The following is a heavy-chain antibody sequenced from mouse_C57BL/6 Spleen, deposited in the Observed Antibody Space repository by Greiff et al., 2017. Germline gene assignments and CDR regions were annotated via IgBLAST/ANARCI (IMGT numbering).Heavy chain of an antibody. J-gene: IGHJ2*01. CDR1: GYTFTDYE. CDR3: TRGAYGNYGGY. D-gene: IGHD2-1*01. CDR2: IDPETGGT. Sequence: QVHVKQSGAELVRPGASVTLSCKASGYTFTDYEMHWVKQTPVHGLEWIGAIDPETGGTAYNQKFKGKAILTADKSSSTAYMELRSLTSEDSAVYYCTRGAYGNYGGYWGQGTTLTVSS. V-gene: IGHV1-15*01.